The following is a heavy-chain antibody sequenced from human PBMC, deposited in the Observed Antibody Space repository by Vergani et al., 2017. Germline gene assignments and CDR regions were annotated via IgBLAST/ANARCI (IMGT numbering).Heavy chain of an antibody. Sequence: QVQLVQSGAEVKKPGASVKVSCKASGYTFTGYYMHWVRQAPGQGLEWMGWINPNSGGTNYAQKFQGRVTMTRDTSISTAYMELSRLRSDDTAVYYCARDSRYYDFWSGRTPGGGRLDPWGQGTLVTVSS. J-gene: IGHJ5*02. D-gene: IGHD3-3*01. V-gene: IGHV1-2*02. CDR2: INPNSGGT. CDR3: ARDSRYYDFWSGRTPGGGRLDP. CDR1: GYTFTGYY.